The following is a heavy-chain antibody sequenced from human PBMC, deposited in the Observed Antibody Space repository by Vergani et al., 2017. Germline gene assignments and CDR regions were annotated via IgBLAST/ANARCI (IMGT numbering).Heavy chain of an antibody. Sequence: EVQLLESGGGLVQPGGSLRLSCEASGFSFPGYAMSWVRQAPGKGLEWVSSGSGGSTYYADSVKGRFTISRDNSKNTLYLQMNSLRAENTAVYYCAKAYSSPLNYYYYYMDVWGKGTTVTVSS. J-gene: IGHJ6*03. CDR2: SGSGGST. D-gene: IGHD4-11*01. CDR3: AKAYSSPLNYYYYYMDV. CDR1: GFSFPGYA. V-gene: IGHV3-23*01.